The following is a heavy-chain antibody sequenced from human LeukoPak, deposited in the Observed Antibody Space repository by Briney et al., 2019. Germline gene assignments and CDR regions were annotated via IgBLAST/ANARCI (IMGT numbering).Heavy chain of an antibody. D-gene: IGHD2-15*01. CDR3: ARDGYCSGGSCYSN. J-gene: IGHJ4*02. CDR2: INTGNGNT. V-gene: IGHV1-3*04. Sequence: ASVKVSCKASGHTFTSYAMHWVRQAPGQRLEWMGWINTGNGNTKYSQKFQGRVTITRDTSASTAYMELSSLRSEDTAVYYCARDGYCSGGSCYSNWGQGTLVTVSS. CDR1: GHTFTSYA.